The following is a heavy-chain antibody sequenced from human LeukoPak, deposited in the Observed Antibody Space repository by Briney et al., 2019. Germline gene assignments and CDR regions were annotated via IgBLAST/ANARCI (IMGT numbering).Heavy chain of an antibody. Sequence: SETLSLTCTVSGGSISSSSYYWGWIRQPPGKGLEWIGSIYYSGSTYYNPSLKSRVTISVDTSKNQFSLKLSSVTAADTAVYYCARASIISGSYRWGQGTLVTVSS. CDR1: GGSISSSSYY. J-gene: IGHJ5*02. D-gene: IGHD1-26*01. CDR2: IYYSGST. CDR3: ARASIISGSYR. V-gene: IGHV4-39*07.